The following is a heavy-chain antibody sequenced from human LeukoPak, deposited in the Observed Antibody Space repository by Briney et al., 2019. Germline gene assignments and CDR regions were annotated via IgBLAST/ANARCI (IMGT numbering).Heavy chain of an antibody. CDR1: GFTFSSYG. V-gene: IGHV3-30*02. Sequence: GGSLRLSCAASGFTFSSYGMHWVRQAPGKGLEWVAVIWYDGSNKYYADSVKGRFTISRDNSKNTLYLQMNSLRAEDTAVYYCAKDPSYYGDYPGYWGQGTLVTVSS. D-gene: IGHD4-17*01. J-gene: IGHJ4*02. CDR2: IWYDGSNK. CDR3: AKDPSYYGDYPGY.